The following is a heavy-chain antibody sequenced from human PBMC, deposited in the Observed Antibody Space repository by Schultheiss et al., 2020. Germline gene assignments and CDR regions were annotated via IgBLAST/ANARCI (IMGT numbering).Heavy chain of an antibody. J-gene: IGHJ6*02. V-gene: IGHV3-7*01. Sequence: GGSLRLSCAASGFTFSSYSMNWVRQAPGKGLEWVADIKCDGSEKYYADSVKGRFTISRDNAKNSLYLQMNSLRAEDTAVYYCARDPYYYYGMDVWGQGTTVTVSS. CDR3: ARDPYYYYGMDV. CDR2: IKCDGSEK. CDR1: GFTFSSYS.